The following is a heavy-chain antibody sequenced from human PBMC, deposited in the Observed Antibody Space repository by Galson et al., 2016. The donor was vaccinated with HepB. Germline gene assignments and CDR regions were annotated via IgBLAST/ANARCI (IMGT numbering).Heavy chain of an antibody. CDR1: GGSISNYY. CDR3: ARVRIAVAENSYFFDS. CDR2: IYNSGST. Sequence: SETLSLTCTVSGGSISNYYWSWIRQPPGKGLEWIGYIYNSGSTNSNPSLKSRVTISVDTSKNQFSLKLSSVTAADTAVYFCARVRIAVAENSYFFDSWGQGTLVTVSS. J-gene: IGHJ4*02. V-gene: IGHV4-59*01. D-gene: IGHD6-19*01.